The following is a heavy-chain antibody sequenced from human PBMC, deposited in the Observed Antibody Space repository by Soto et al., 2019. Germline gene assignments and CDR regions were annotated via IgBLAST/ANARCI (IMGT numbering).Heavy chain of an antibody. V-gene: IGHV3-30*18. Sequence: QVQLVESGGGVVQPGRSLRLSCAASGFTFSNYGMHWVRQAPGKGLEWVAAISFDGSSKSYADSVKGRFTISRDSSKNTLYLEMDSQRSEDTAVYYCTKERPLKMVVVPASRGYYFDHGGQGTLVTVSS. CDR2: ISFDGSSK. J-gene: IGHJ4*02. D-gene: IGHD2-2*01. CDR1: GFTFSNYG. CDR3: TKERPLKMVVVPASRGYYFDH.